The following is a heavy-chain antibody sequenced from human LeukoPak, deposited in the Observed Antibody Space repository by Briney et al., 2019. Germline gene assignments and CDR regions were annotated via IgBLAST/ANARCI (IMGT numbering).Heavy chain of an antibody. Sequence: GGSLRLSCAASRFTFSDYYMVWIRQAPGKGLEWVSYISNSGSSTKYADSVKGRFTISRDNAKNSLSLQMNSVRPEDTAVYYCARADRTSWFDYWGQGALVTVSS. CDR2: ISNSGSST. V-gene: IGHV3-11*05. CDR1: RFTFSDYY. J-gene: IGHJ4*02. CDR3: ARADRTSWFDY. D-gene: IGHD2-2*01.